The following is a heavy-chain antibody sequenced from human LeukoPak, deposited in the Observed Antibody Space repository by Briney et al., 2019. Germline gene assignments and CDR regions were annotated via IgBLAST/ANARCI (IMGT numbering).Heavy chain of an antibody. CDR2: ISGSGGST. Sequence: GGSLRLSCAASGFTFSSYAMSWVRQAPGKGLEWVSAISGSGGSTYYADSVKGRFTISRDNSKNTLYLQMNSLRAEDTAVYYRAKGSRPAIVVVVAATPNYWGQGTLVTVSS. J-gene: IGHJ4*02. CDR1: GFTFSSYA. CDR3: AKGSRPAIVVVVAATPNY. D-gene: IGHD2-15*01. V-gene: IGHV3-23*01.